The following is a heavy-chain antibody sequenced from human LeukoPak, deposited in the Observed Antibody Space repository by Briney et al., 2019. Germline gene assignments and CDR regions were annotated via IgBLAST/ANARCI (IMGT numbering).Heavy chain of an antibody. CDR2: INPNSGGT. Sequence: GAAVKVSCKASGYTFTGYYMHWVRQAPGQGLEWMGWINPNSGGTNYAQEFQGRVTMTRDTSISTAYMELSRLRSDDTAVYYCASYYYGSGSSHPFDYWGQGTLVTVSS. CDR3: ASYYYGSGSSHPFDY. D-gene: IGHD3-10*01. V-gene: IGHV1-2*02. J-gene: IGHJ4*02. CDR1: GYTFTGYY.